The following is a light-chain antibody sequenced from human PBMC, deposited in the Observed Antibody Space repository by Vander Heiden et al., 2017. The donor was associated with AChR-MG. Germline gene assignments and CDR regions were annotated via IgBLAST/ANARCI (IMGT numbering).Light chain of an antibody. V-gene: IGLV1-40*01. CDR2: GNS. J-gene: IGLJ3*02. Sequence: QSVLTPPPSVSGAPGQRVTISCTGNTSNIGAGYDVHWYQHLPGTAPKLLIYGNSNRPSGVPDRFSGSKSATSASLAITGLQAEDEADYYCQSSDSSLSGWVFGGGTKLTVL. CDR3: QSSDSSLSGWV. CDR1: TSNIGAGYD.